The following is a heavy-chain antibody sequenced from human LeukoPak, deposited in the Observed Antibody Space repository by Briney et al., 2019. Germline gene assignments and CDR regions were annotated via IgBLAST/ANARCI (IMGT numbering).Heavy chain of an antibody. D-gene: IGHD3-16*01. V-gene: IGHV3-11*01. CDR2: ISGSGSTM. J-gene: IGHJ3*02. Sequence: GGSLRLSCAASGFTFSGYYMSWIRQAPGKGLEWVSYISGSGSTMYYADSVKGRFTISRDNAKNSLYLQVNSLRAEDTAVYFCARDRLGGHDASDIWGQGTTVTVSS. CDR3: ARDRLGGHDASDI. CDR1: GFTFSGYY.